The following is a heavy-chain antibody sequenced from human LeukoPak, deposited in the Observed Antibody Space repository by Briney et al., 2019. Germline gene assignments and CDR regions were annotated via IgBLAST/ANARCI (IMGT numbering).Heavy chain of an antibody. Sequence: SETLSLTCTVSGGSINSGSYYWRWIRQPAGKGLEWIGRIYTSGSTNYNPSLKSRVTISVDTSKNQFSLKLSSVTAADTAVYYCARPGRDYYDSSGYDAFDIWGQGTMVTVSS. CDR1: GGSINSGSYY. J-gene: IGHJ3*02. V-gene: IGHV4-61*02. CDR2: IYTSGST. CDR3: ARPGRDYYDSSGYDAFDI. D-gene: IGHD3-22*01.